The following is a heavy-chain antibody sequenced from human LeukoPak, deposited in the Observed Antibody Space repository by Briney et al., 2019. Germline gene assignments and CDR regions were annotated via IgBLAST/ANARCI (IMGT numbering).Heavy chain of an antibody. CDR3: ARGYSSSSFYYYYYMDV. J-gene: IGHJ6*03. CDR1: GFTFSSYS. V-gene: IGHV3-48*01. D-gene: IGHD6-6*01. Sequence: GGSLRLSCTASGFTFSSYSMNWVRQAPGKGLEWVSYISSSSSTIYYADSGKGRFTISRDNAKNSLYLQMNSLRAEDTAVYYCARGYSSSSFYYYYYMDVWGKGTTVTVSS. CDR2: ISSSSSTI.